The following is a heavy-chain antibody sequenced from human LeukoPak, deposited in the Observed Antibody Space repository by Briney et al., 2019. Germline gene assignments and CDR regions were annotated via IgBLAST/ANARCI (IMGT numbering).Heavy chain of an antibody. CDR2: SKNDGSST. D-gene: IGHD3-16*01. J-gene: IGHJ3*02. CDR1: GFTSSGDW. CDR3: ARELPRIGGQTDASDI. Sequence: GGSLRLSCAVSGFTSSGDWMHWVRQAPGKGLVWVSRSKNDGSSTSYAGSVKGRFTISRDNAKNTLYLQMNSLRAEDTAVYYCARELPRIGGQTDASDIWGQGTMVTVS. V-gene: IGHV3-74*01.